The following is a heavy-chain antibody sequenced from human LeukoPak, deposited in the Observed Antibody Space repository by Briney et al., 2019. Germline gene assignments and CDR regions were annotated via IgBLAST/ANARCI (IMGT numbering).Heavy chain of an antibody. V-gene: IGHV3-23*01. Sequence: GRSLRLSCAASGFTFSTYAMSWVRQAPGKGLQWVSHISGPGGSTYYADSVRGRFTISRDNSKNTLYLQMNSLRVEDTAVYYCARLSGRREGFDYWGQGTLVTVSS. CDR2: ISGPGGST. CDR1: GFTFSTYA. D-gene: IGHD1-26*01. J-gene: IGHJ4*02. CDR3: ARLSGRREGFDY.